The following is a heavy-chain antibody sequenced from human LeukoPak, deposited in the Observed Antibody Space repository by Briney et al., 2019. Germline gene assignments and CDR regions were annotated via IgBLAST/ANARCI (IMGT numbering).Heavy chain of an antibody. CDR3: ARDFVITSQNIVSLPRE. Sequence: SETLSLTCTVSGGSISSYYWSWIRQPPGKGLEWIGYIYYSGSTNYNPSLKSRVTISVDTSKNQFSLKLSSVTAADTAVYYCARDFVITSQNIVSLPREWGQGTLVTVSS. J-gene: IGHJ4*02. D-gene: IGHD2/OR15-2a*01. CDR1: GGSISSYY. CDR2: IYYSGST. V-gene: IGHV4-59*01.